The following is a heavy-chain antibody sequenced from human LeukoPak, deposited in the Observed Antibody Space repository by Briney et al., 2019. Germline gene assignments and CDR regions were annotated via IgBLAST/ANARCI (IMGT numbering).Heavy chain of an antibody. V-gene: IGHV1-69*06. CDR1: GGTFSSYA. D-gene: IGHD4-17*01. J-gene: IGHJ4*02. CDR2: IIPIFGTA. Sequence: GSSVKVSCKASGGTFSSYAISWVRQAPGQGLEWMGGIIPIFGTANYAQKFQGRVTITADKSTSTAYMELSSLRSEDTAVYYCASRGTYDYGDYGTRDAYGGFDYWGQGTLVTVSS. CDR3: ASRGTYDYGDYGTRDAYGGFDY.